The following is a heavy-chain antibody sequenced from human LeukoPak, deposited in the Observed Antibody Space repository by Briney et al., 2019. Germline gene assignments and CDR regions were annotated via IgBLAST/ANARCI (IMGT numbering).Heavy chain of an antibody. D-gene: IGHD3-22*01. CDR3: AKVITMIVVVVDAFDI. CDR1: GFTVSSNS. J-gene: IGHJ3*02. Sequence: GGSLRLSCTVSGFTVSSNSMSWVRQAPGKGLEWVSFIYSDNTHYSDSVKGRFTISRDNSKNTLYLQMNSLRAEDTAVYYCAKVITMIVVVVDAFDIWGQGTMVTVSS. V-gene: IGHV3-53*01. CDR2: IYSDNT.